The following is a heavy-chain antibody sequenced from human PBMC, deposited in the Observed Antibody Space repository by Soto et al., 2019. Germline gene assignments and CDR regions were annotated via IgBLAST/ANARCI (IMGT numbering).Heavy chain of an antibody. V-gene: IGHV4-31*03. J-gene: IGHJ5*02. D-gene: IGHD3-3*02. CDR3: ARDSTGSNWFDP. Sequence: QVQLQESGPGLVKPSQTLSLTCTVSGGSISSGGYYWSWIRQHPGKGLEWIGYIYYSGSTYYNPSLNSRVTISVDTSKNQFSLKLSSVSSADTAVYYCARDSTGSNWFDPWGQGTLVTVSS. CDR1: GGSISSGGYY. CDR2: IYYSGST.